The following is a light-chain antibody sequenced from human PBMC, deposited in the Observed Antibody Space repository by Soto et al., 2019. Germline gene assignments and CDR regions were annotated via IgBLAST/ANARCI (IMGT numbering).Light chain of an antibody. CDR3: QHYNSYPVT. J-gene: IGKJ1*01. V-gene: IGKV1-5*03. CDR2: KAS. Sequence: DIQITHSPSTLSASVGDRVTITCRSSQTISSWLAWYQQKPGKAPKLLIYKASSLESGVPSRFSGSGSGTEFTLTISSLQPDDFATYYCQHYNSYPVTLGQGTKVDIK. CDR1: QTISSW.